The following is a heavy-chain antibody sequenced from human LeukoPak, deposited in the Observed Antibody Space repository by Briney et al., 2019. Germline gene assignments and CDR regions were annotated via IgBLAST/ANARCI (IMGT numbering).Heavy chain of an antibody. CDR1: GGSITNNNYY. Sequence: SETLSLTCTVSGGSITNNNYYWDWHRQPPGKGLEGVLDLYCSRSTYYNPSLKSRVTISVDTAKNQFSLKLSPMTAADAAVYFCATTGGSVLVPAAPVYFDYWGQGTLVTVSS. V-gene: IGHV4-39*01. CDR2: LYCSRST. J-gene: IGHJ4*02. D-gene: IGHD2-2*01. CDR3: ATTGGSVLVPAAPVYFDY.